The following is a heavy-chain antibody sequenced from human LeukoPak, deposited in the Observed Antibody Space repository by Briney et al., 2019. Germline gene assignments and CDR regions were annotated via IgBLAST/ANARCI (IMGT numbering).Heavy chain of an antibody. V-gene: IGHV3-7*01. D-gene: IGHD5-24*01. CDR1: GFIFAGYW. J-gene: IGHJ3*02. CDR2: INQDGSKE. Sequence: GGSLRLSCAGSGFIFAGYWISWVRQAPGKGLEWVANINQDGSKEDYVDSVKGRFTISRDNSKNTLYLQMNSLRAEDTAVYYCARTPSRDGYKWGAFDIWGQGTMVTVSS. CDR3: ARTPSRDGYKWGAFDI.